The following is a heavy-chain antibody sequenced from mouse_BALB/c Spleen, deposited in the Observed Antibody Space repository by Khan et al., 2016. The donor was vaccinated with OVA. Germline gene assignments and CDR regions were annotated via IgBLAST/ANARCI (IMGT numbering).Heavy chain of an antibody. J-gene: IGHJ2*01. V-gene: IGHV5-17*02. CDR1: GFTFNSYG. CDR3: ATSYFDGYYFDY. D-gene: IGHD1-1*01. Sequence: EVELVESGGGLVQPGGSRKLSCAASGFTFNSYGMHWIRQAPEKGLEWVAYISGDSNTIHYADTVKGRFTISRDNPKNTLFLQMTSLMSEDTAMXYCATSYFDGYYFDYWGPGTTLTVS. CDR2: ISGDSNTI.